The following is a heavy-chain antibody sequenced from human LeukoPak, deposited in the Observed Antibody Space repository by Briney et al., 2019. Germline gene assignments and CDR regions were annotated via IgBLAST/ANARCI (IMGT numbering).Heavy chain of an antibody. V-gene: IGHV4-61*02. J-gene: IGHJ3*02. CDR2: IYTSGST. CDR3: ARAPVRLDAFDI. D-gene: IGHD3-16*01. Sequence: SETLSLTCTVSGDSINSGVYQWTWVRQPAGKGLEWIGRIYTSGSTNYNPSLKSRVTISVDTSKNQFSLKLSPVTAADTAVYYCARAPVRLDAFDIWGQGTMVTVSS. CDR1: GDSINSGVYQ.